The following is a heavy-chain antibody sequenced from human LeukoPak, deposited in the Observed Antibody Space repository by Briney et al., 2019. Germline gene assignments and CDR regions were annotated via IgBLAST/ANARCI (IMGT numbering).Heavy chain of an antibody. Sequence: SETLSLTCAVYGGSFSGYYWSWIRQPPGKGLEWIGEINHGGSTSYNPSLKSRVTISVDTSKNQFSLKLSSVTAADTAVYYCARVSVWFGELFYWGQGTLVTVSS. J-gene: IGHJ4*02. D-gene: IGHD3-10*01. V-gene: IGHV4-34*01. CDR3: ARVSVWFGELFY. CDR1: GGSFSGYY. CDR2: INHGGST.